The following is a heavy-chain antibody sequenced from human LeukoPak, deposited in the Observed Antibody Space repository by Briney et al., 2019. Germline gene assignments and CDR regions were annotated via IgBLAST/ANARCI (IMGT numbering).Heavy chain of an antibody. Sequence: SETLSLTCTVSGGSISSGSYYWSWIRQPAGKGLEWIGRIYTSGSTNYNPSLKSRVTISVDTSKNQFSLKLSSVTAADTAVYYCASITMVRGEGWFDPWGQGTLVTVSS. D-gene: IGHD3-10*01. V-gene: IGHV4-61*02. CDR1: GGSISSGSYY. J-gene: IGHJ5*02. CDR3: ASITMVRGEGWFDP. CDR2: IYTSGST.